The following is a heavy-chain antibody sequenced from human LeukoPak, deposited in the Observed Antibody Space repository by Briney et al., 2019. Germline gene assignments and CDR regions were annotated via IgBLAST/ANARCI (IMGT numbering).Heavy chain of an antibody. CDR1: GVTFSSYA. CDR2: ISGSGGST. J-gene: IGHJ4*02. CDR3: AKSFDNSGFSPFDY. D-gene: IGHD3-22*01. V-gene: IGHV3-23*01. Sequence: PGGSLRLSCAASGVTFSSYAMSWVRQAPGKGLKWVSAISGSGGSTYYADSVKGRFTISRDNSKNTLYLQMHSVGAEDTAVYYCAKSFDNSGFSPFDYWGQGTLVTVSS.